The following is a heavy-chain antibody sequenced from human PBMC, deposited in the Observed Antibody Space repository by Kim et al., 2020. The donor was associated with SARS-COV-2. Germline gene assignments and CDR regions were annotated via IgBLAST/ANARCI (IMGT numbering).Heavy chain of an antibody. J-gene: IGHJ5*02. D-gene: IGHD6-13*01. CDR2: IIPIFGTA. CDR1: GGTFSSYA. V-gene: IGHV1-69*13. CDR3: ARDWVGSSSWYEWFDP. Sequence: SVKVSCKASGGTFSSYAISWVRQAPGQGLEWMGGIIPIFGTANYAQKFQGRVTITADESTSTAYMELSSLRSEDTAVYYCARDWVGSSSWYEWFDPWGQGTLVTVSS.